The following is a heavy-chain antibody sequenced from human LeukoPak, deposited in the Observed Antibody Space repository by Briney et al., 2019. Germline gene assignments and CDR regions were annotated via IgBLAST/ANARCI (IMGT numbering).Heavy chain of an antibody. D-gene: IGHD4-17*01. CDR3: ARDYDYGDYNGPMVEYYFDY. Sequence: ASVKVSCKASGYTFTGYYMHWVRQAPGQGLEWMGWINPNSGGTNYAQKFQGRVTMTRDTSISTAYMELSRLRSDDTAVCYCARDYDYGDYNGPMVEYYFDYWGQGTLVTVSS. J-gene: IGHJ4*02. V-gene: IGHV1-2*02. CDR2: INPNSGGT. CDR1: GYTFTGYY.